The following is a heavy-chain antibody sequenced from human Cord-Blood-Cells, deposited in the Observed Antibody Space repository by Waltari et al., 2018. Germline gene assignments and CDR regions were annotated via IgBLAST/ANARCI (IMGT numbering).Heavy chain of an antibody. D-gene: IGHD2-15*01. V-gene: IGHV3-30*18. CDR3: AKSKGRSCHRYLDY. J-gene: IGHJ4*02. CDR1: GFTFSSYG. Sequence: QVQLVESGGGVVQPGRSLSLSCAASGFTFSSYGMHWVRQAPGKGLEWVAVISYDGSNKYYADSVKGRFTISRDNSKNTLYLQMNSLRAEDTAVYYCAKSKGRSCHRYLDYWGQGTLVTVSS. CDR2: ISYDGSNK.